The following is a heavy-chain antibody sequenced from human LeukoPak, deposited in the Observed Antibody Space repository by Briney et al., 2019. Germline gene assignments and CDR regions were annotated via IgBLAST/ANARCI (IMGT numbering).Heavy chain of an antibody. CDR3: ARGSYSSSWYWGFDY. CDR2: IWYDGSNK. V-gene: IGHV3-33*01. J-gene: IGHJ4*02. CDR1: GFTFSSYG. D-gene: IGHD6-13*01. Sequence: GRSLRLSCAASGFTFSSYGMHWVRQAPGKGLEWVAVIWYDGSNKYYADSVTGRFTISRDNSKNTLYLQMNSLRAEDTAVYYCARGSYSSSWYWGFDYWGQGTLVTVSS.